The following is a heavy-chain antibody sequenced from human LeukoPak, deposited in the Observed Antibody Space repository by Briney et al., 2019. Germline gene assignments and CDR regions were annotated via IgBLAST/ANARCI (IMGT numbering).Heavy chain of an antibody. CDR2: IYTSGST. V-gene: IGHV4-4*07. Sequence: SETLSLTCTVSGGSISSYYWSWIRQPAGKGLGWIGRIYTSGSTNYNPSLKSRVTMSVDTSKNQFSLKLSSVTAADTAVYYCARVFIAAAGTPNFDYWGQGTLVTVSS. J-gene: IGHJ4*02. CDR1: GGSISSYY. D-gene: IGHD6-13*01. CDR3: ARVFIAAAGTPNFDY.